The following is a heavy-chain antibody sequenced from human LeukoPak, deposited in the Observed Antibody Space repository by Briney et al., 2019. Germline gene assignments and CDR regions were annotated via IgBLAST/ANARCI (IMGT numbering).Heavy chain of an antibody. Sequence: SSETLSLTCTVSGGSISSSTYFWGWIRQPPGKGLEWIATIYYSGSTYYNPSLKSRVTISVDTSKNHFSLKLSSVTAADTAVYYCARLVGIAAHHFDYWGQGTLVTASS. D-gene: IGHD6-25*01. CDR3: ARLVGIAAHHFDY. CDR1: GGSISSSTYF. CDR2: IYYSGST. J-gene: IGHJ4*02. V-gene: IGHV4-39*02.